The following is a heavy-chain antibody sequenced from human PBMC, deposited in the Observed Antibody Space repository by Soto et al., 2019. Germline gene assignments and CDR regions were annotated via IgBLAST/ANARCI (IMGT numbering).Heavy chain of an antibody. D-gene: IGHD6-19*01. CDR1: GFTFSSYA. CDR3: ARDPFSTGWYGAFEI. J-gene: IGHJ3*02. Sequence: QVQLVESGGGVVQPGRSLRLSCAASGFTFSSYAMHWVRQAPGKGLEWVAVISYDGSNKYYADFVKGRFTISRDNSKNTLYLQMNSLRAEDTAVYYCARDPFSTGWYGAFEIWGQGTMVTVSS. V-gene: IGHV3-30-3*01. CDR2: ISYDGSNK.